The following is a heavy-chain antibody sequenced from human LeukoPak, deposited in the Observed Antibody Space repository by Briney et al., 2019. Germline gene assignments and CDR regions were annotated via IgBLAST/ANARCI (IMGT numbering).Heavy chain of an antibody. CDR3: ARMARYFNRNSRPNWFDP. V-gene: IGHV4-39*01. CDR1: GGSISGSTYL. Sequence: SETLSLTCTVSGGSISGSTYLWGWIRQPPGKGLEWTGSIHYSGNTYYNPSLKSRVSISVDTSKNQFSLMLNSVTAADTAVYYCARMARYFNRNSRPNWFDPWGQGTLVTVSS. CDR2: IHYSGNT. J-gene: IGHJ5*02. D-gene: IGHD1-14*01.